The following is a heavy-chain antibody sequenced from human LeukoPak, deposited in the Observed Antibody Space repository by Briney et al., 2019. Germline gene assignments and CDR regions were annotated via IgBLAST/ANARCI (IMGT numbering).Heavy chain of an antibody. CDR3: ASGQTFRGIISYYYDY. Sequence: PGESLKISCKGSGYSFSTYWIGWVRQMPGKGLEWMGIIYPGDSDTRYSPSFQGQVTISAAKSIGTAYLQWSSLKVSDIAMYYCASGQTFRGIISYYYDYWGQGTLVTVSS. CDR1: GYSFSTYW. J-gene: IGHJ4*02. D-gene: IGHD3-16*02. V-gene: IGHV5-51*01. CDR2: IYPGDSDT.